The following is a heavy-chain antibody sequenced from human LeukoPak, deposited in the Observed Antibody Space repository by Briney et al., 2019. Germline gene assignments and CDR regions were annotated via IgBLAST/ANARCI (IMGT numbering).Heavy chain of an antibody. CDR3: ARGRRTLVSNYMDV. CDR2: INHSGST. D-gene: IGHD6-6*01. CDR1: GGSFSGYY. J-gene: IGHJ6*03. Sequence: PWETLSLTCVVYGGSFSGYYWSWIRQPPGKGLEWMGEINHSGSTNYNPSLKSRVTISVDTSKNQFSLKLSSVTAADTAVYYCARGRRTLVSNYMDVWGKGTTVTVSS. V-gene: IGHV4-34*01.